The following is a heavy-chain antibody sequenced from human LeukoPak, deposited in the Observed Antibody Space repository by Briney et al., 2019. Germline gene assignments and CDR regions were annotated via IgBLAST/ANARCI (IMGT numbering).Heavy chain of an antibody. J-gene: IGHJ6*03. CDR1: GGSLSSYY. CDR3: ARSFVCSYYYDSSGYPSDYHYYYMDV. D-gene: IGHD3-22*01. CDR2: IYYSGST. V-gene: IGHV4-59*01. Sequence: PSETLSLTCTVSGGSLSSYYWWWIRQPPGKGLEWIGYIYYSGSTNYNPSLKSRVTISVDTSKNQFSLKLSSVTAADPAVYYCARSFVCSYYYDSSGYPSDYHYYYMDVWGKGTTVTVSS.